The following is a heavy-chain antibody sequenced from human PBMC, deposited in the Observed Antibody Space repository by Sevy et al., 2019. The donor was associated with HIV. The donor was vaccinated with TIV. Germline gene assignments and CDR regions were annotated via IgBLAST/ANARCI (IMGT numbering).Heavy chain of an antibody. J-gene: IGHJ4*02. CDR2: INHSGST. D-gene: IGHD5-18*01. Sequence: GSLRLSCTGSGFTFGDYAMSWVRQAPGKGLEWIGEINHSGSTNYNPSLKSRVTISVDTSKNQFSLKLSSVTAADTAVYYCASIVGVGYSKRGEDYWGQGTLVTVSS. CDR1: GFTFGDYA. CDR3: ASIVGVGYSKRGEDY. V-gene: IGHV4-34*01.